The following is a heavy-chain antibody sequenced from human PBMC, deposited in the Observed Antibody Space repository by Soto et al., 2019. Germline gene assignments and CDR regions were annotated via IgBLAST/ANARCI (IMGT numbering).Heavy chain of an antibody. Sequence: GGSLRLSCTASGFTFSSFAMSWVRQAPGKGLEWVSTISGSGSSTYYTDSVRGRFTISRDNSKNTLYLQMNSLRAEDTAAYFCVRVYGDFDRHFDYWGQGTLVTVSS. D-gene: IGHD2-21*02. J-gene: IGHJ4*02. V-gene: IGHV3-23*01. CDR3: VRVYGDFDRHFDY. CDR1: GFTFSSFA. CDR2: ISGSGSST.